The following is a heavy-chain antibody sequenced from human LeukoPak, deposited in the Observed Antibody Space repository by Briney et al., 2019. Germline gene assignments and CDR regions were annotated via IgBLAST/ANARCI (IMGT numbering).Heavy chain of an antibody. CDR2: ISGSGGST. CDR3: AKDRIRQWLGGPFDY. D-gene: IGHD6-19*01. Sequence: GGSLRLSCAASGFTFSSYAMSWVRQAPGKGLEWVSAISGSGGSTYYADSVKGRFTISRDNSKNTLYLQMNSLRAEDTAVYYCAKDRIRQWLGGPFDYWGQGTLVTVSS. V-gene: IGHV3-23*01. J-gene: IGHJ4*02. CDR1: GFTFSSYA.